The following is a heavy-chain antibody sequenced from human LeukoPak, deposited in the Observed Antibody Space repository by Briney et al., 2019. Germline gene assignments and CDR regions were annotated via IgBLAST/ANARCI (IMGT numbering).Heavy chain of an antibody. J-gene: IGHJ4*02. D-gene: IGHD3-10*01. CDR2: IYYSGST. V-gene: IGHV4-59*01. Sequence: SETLSLTCTVSGGSISSYYWSWIRQPPGKGLEWIGYIYYSGSTNYNPSLKSRVTISVDTSKNQFSLKPSSVTAADTAVYYCARDAGSGSSYFDSWGQGTLATVSS. CDR3: ARDAGSGSSYFDS. CDR1: GGSISSYY.